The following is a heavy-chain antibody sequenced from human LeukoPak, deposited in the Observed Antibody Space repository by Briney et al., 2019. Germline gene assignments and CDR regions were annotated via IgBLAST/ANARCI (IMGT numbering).Heavy chain of an antibody. V-gene: IGHV1-2*06. CDR1: GYTFTGYH. CDR3: ARRGYSYGWSFDY. Sequence: ASVKVSCKASGYTFTGYHMHWVRQAPGQGLEWMGRINPNSGGTNYAQKVQGRVTMTRDTSISTAYMELSRLRSDDTAVYYCARRGYSYGWSFDYWGQGTLVTVSS. D-gene: IGHD5-18*01. CDR2: INPNSGGT. J-gene: IGHJ4*02.